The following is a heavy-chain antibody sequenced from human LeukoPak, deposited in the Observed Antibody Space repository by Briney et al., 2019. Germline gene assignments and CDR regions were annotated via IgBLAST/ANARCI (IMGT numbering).Heavy chain of an antibody. Sequence: ASVKVSCKVSGYTLTELSMHWVRQAPGKGLEWMGGFDPEDGETIYAQKFQGRVTMTEDTSTDTAYMELSSLRSEDTAVYYCASAVTRWDTSLYSSGWYNDYWGQGTLVTVSS. D-gene: IGHD6-19*01. V-gene: IGHV1-24*01. CDR2: FDPEDGET. CDR3: ASAVTRWDTSLYSSGWYNDY. CDR1: GYTLTELS. J-gene: IGHJ4*02.